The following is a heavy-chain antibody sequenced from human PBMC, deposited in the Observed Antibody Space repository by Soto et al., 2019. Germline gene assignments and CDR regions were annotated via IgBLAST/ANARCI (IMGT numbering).Heavy chain of an antibody. D-gene: IGHD3-3*01. J-gene: IGHJ6*02. CDR2: TSYDGSNT. CDR1: GFIFSRHG. Sequence: QGQLVESGGGVVQPGTSLRLSCAASGFIFSRHGMHWVRQAPGKGLEWVAFTSYDGSNTYYADSVKGRFTISRDNPKNTLVLQMNSLSPNDTALYFCAKDRGSYDIWSGTQRYYAMDVWGQGATVTVSS. V-gene: IGHV3-30*18. CDR3: AKDRGSYDIWSGTQRYYAMDV.